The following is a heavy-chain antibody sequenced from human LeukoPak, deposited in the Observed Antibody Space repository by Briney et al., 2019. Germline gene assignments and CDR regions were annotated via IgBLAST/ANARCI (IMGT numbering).Heavy chain of an antibody. CDR3: VKLGGYYDSSGYYKRIPFDY. V-gene: IGHV3-23*01. CDR1: GCTFSRYA. J-gene: IGHJ4*02. Sequence: GGSLRLSCAASGCTFSRYAMRWVRQAPGKGLEWVSAISGSGGSTDYADSVKGRFTISRDNSKNTLYLQMNSLRAKDTAVNYSVKLGGYYDSSGYYKRIPFDYWGQGTLVTVSS. CDR2: ISGSGGST. D-gene: IGHD3-22*01.